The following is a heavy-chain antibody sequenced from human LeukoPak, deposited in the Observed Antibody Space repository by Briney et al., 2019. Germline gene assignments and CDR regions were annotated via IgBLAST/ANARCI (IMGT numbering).Heavy chain of an antibody. V-gene: IGHV4-4*09. D-gene: IGHD2-2*01. CDR2: IYTSGST. J-gene: IGHJ3*02. Sequence: SETLSLTCTVSGSISGYYWSWIRQPPGKGLEWIGYIYTSGSTNYNPSLESRVTISVDTSKNQFSLDLSSVAAADTAVYYCARQKCTSASCLTKNAFDIWGQGTMVTVSS. CDR1: GSISGYY. CDR3: ARQKCTSASCLTKNAFDI.